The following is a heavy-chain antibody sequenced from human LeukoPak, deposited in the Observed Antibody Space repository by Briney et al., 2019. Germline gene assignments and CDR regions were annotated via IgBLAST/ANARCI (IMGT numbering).Heavy chain of an antibody. J-gene: IGHJ4*02. CDR2: TYYSGST. CDR1: GGSFSGYY. CDR3: ARHFFPSDSGSFRTPFDY. Sequence: SETLSLTCAVYGGSFSGYYWSWIRQPPGKGLEWIGSTYYSGSTYYNPSLKSRVTISVDTSKNQFSLKLSSVTAADTAVYYCARHFFPSDSGSFRTPFDYWGQGALVTVSS. D-gene: IGHD3-10*01. V-gene: IGHV4-34*01.